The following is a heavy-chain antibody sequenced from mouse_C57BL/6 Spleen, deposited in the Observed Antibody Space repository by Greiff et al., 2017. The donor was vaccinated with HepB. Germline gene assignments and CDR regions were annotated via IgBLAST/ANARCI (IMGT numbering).Heavy chain of an antibody. J-gene: IGHJ4*01. D-gene: IGHD4-1*01. V-gene: IGHV1-18*01. CDR3: ARRRTGPYAIDY. CDR1: GYTFTDYN. CDR2: INPNNGGT. Sequence: EVQLQQSGPELVKPGASVKIPCKASGYTFTDYNMDWVKQSHGKSLEWIGDINPNNGGTIYNQKFKGKATLTVDKSSSTAYMALRSLTSEDPAVYDSARRRTGPYAIDYWGKGTSVTVSA.